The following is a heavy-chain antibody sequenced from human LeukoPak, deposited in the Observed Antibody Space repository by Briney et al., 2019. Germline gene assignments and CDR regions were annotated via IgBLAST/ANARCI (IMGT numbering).Heavy chain of an antibody. V-gene: IGHV4-30-2*01. Sequence: SETLSLTCAVSGGSISSGGYSWSWIRQPPGKGLEWIGYIYHSGSTYYNPSLKSRVTISVDRSKNQFSLKLSSVTAADTAVYYCATAGGGWGIYDYWGQGPLVTVPS. CDR2: IYHSGST. CDR1: GGSISSGGYS. D-gene: IGHD3-16*01. J-gene: IGHJ4*02. CDR3: ATAGGGWGIYDY.